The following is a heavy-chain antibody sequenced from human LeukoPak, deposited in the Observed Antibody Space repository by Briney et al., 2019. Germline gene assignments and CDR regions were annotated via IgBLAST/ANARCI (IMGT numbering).Heavy chain of an antibody. D-gene: IGHD6-13*01. CDR2: IYTSGST. CDR3: ARDLGGYSRNFDY. Sequence: KPSETLSLTRTGSGGSISSYYWSWIPQPAGKGPEVIGRIYTSGSTNYNPSLKSRVTMSVDTSKNQFSLKLSSVTAADTAVYYCARDLGGYSRNFDYWGQGTLVTVSS. J-gene: IGHJ4*02. V-gene: IGHV4-4*07. CDR1: GGSISSYY.